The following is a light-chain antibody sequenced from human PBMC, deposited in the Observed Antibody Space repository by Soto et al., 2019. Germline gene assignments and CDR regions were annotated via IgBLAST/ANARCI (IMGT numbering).Light chain of an antibody. Sequence: QSALTQPASVSGSPGQSITISCTGTTSDIGAYNYVAWYQHHPGKATKLLIYDVTYRPPGVSYRFSGSKSGNTASLTISGLQTEYEADYFCSAVATTSPLVFGGGTKVTVL. CDR1: TSDIGAYNY. J-gene: IGLJ2*01. CDR3: SAVATTSPLV. CDR2: DVT. V-gene: IGLV2-14*03.